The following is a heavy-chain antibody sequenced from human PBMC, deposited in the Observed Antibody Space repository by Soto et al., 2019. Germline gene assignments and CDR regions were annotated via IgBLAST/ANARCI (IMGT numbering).Heavy chain of an antibody. CDR2: ISWNSGSI. CDR3: AKDGGPARGRGGLGYYYGMDV. D-gene: IGHD6-6*01. J-gene: IGHJ6*02. V-gene: IGHV3-9*01. Sequence: EVQLVESGGGLVQPGRSLRLSCAASGFTFDDYAMHWVRQAPGKGLEWVSGISWNSGSIGYADSVKGRFTISRDNAKNSLYLQMNSLRAEDTALYYCAKDGGPARGRGGLGYYYGMDVWGQGTTVTVSS. CDR1: GFTFDDYA.